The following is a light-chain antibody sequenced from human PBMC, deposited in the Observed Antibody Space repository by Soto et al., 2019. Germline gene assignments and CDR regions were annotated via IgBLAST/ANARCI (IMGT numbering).Light chain of an antibody. CDR3: QQRSNWPIT. CDR1: QSVGSY. J-gene: IGKJ5*01. CDR2: DAS. V-gene: IGKV3-11*01. Sequence: TVFTQSPSTLSLSPGQRPTFCCRASQSVGSYLAWYQQKPGQAPRLLIYDASNRSTGIPARFSGSGSGTDFTLTISSLEPEDFAAYYCQQRSNWPITFGQVTRPEIK.